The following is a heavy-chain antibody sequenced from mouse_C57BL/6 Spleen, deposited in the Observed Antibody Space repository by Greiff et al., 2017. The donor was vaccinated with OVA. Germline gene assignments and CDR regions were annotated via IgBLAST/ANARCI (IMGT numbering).Heavy chain of an antibody. CDR1: GFTFSDYG. Sequence: DVKLQESGGGLVKPGGSLKLSCAASGFTFSDYGMHWVRQAPEKGLEWVAYISSGSSTIYYADTVKGRFTISRDNAKNTLFLQMTSLRSEDTAMYYCATNWDVGAMDYWGQGTSVTVSS. CDR2: ISSGSSTI. V-gene: IGHV5-17*01. CDR3: ATNWDVGAMDY. D-gene: IGHD4-1*01. J-gene: IGHJ4*01.